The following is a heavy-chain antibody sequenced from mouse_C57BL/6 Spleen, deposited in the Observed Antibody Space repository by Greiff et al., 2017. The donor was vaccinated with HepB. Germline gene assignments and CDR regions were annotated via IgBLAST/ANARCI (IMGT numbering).Heavy chain of an antibody. Sequence: VQLQQSGPELVKPGASVKISCKASGYAFSSSWMNWVKQRPGKGLEWIGRIYPGDGDTTYNGKFKGKATLTADKSSSTAYMQLSSLTSEDSAVYVCARDYYGSSPWLAYWGQGTLVTVSA. J-gene: IGHJ3*01. CDR2: IYPGDGDT. CDR1: GYAFSSSW. CDR3: ARDYYGSSPWLAY. V-gene: IGHV1-82*01. D-gene: IGHD1-1*01.